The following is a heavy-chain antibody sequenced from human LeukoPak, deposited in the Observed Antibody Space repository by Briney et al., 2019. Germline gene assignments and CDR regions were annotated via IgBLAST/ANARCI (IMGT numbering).Heavy chain of an antibody. Sequence: EASQTLSLTCAVSGGSISSDGYSWSWIRQPPGKGLEWIGYIYYSGSTYYNPSLKSRVTISVDRSKTQFSLKLSSVTAADTAVYYCAREGSTYAGAPENWFDPWGQGILVTVSS. CDR3: AREGSTYAGAPENWFDP. CDR1: GGSISSDGYS. J-gene: IGHJ5*02. V-gene: IGHV4-30-2*01. CDR2: IYYSGST. D-gene: IGHD2-2*01.